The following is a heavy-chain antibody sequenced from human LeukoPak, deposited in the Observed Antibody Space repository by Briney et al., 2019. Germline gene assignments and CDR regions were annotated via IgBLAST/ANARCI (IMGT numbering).Heavy chain of an antibody. CDR2: ISYDGSNK. CDR1: GFTFSNYA. J-gene: IGHJ4*02. CDR3: ARDLSIPASGSYSHLFDY. V-gene: IGHV3-30-3*01. Sequence: GGSLRLSCAASGFTFSNYAMHWVRQAPGKGLEWVALISYDGSNKYYADSVRGRFTLSRDNSKNTLYLQVNSLRAEDTAVYYCARDLSIPASGSYSHLFDYWGQGTLVTVSS. D-gene: IGHD3-10*01.